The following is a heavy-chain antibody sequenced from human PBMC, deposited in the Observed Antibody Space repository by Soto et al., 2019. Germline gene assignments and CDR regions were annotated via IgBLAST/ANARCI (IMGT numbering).Heavy chain of an antibody. D-gene: IGHD3-3*01. CDR3: ARDPPSRLLFFGLVVLDI. Sequence: GASVKVSCKASGYTFTSYGISWVRQAPGQGLEWMGWISAYNGNTNYAQKLQGRVTMTTDTSTSTAYMELRSLRSDDTAVYYCARDPPSRLLFFGLVVLDIWGKGKMVTVSS. CDR2: ISAYNGNT. J-gene: IGHJ3*02. V-gene: IGHV1-18*01. CDR1: GYTFTSYG.